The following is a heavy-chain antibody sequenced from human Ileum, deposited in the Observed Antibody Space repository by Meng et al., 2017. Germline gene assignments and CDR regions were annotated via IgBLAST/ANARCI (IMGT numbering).Heavy chain of an antibody. V-gene: IGHV3-21*01. CDR3: ASIQGAGTVYGMDV. D-gene: IGHD6-19*01. J-gene: IGHJ6*02. CDR2: ISSSSSYI. CDR1: GFTFSSYW. Sequence: GSLRLSCAVSGFTFSSYWMSWVRQAPGKGLEWVSSISSSSSYIYYADSVKGRFTISRDNAKNSLYLQMSSLRAEDTAVYYCASIQGAGTVYGMDVWGQGTTVTVSS.